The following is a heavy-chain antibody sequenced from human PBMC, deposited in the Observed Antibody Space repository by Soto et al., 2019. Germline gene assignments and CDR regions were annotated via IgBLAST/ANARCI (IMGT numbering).Heavy chain of an antibody. CDR1: GGSISSRGYY. CDR2: IYYSGST. V-gene: IGHV4-39*01. Sequence: PSETLSLTCTVSGGSISSRGYYWGWIRQPPGKGLEWIGTIYYSGSTYYNPSLKSRVTTSVDTSKNQFSLKLSSVTAADTAVYYCATSNWFDNWGQGTLVTVSS. CDR3: ATSNWFDN. J-gene: IGHJ5*02.